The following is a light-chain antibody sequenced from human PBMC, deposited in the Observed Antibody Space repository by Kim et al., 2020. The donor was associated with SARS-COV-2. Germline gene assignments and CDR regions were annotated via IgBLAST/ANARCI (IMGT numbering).Light chain of an antibody. Sequence: GQGVTISCSGSSSNIGINFVYWYQQLPGTAPKLLIYRNNQRPSGVPDRFSGSKSGTSGSLAISGLRSEDEADYYCAAWDDSLSGVLFGGGTQLTVL. CDR2: RNN. CDR1: SSNIGINF. J-gene: IGLJ2*01. CDR3: AAWDDSLSGVL. V-gene: IGLV1-47*01.